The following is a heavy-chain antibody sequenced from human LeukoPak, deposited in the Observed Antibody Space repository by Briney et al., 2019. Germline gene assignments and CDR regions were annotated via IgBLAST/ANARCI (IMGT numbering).Heavy chain of an antibody. CDR3: ARESASGSYAASDY. V-gene: IGHV3-48*03. D-gene: IGHD3-16*01. CDR1: GFTFSIYE. CDR2: ISDSGNTI. Sequence: GGSLRLSCAASGFTFSIYEMNWVRQAPGKGLEWVSYISDSGNTIYYADSVKGRFTISRDNAKNSLYLQMNSLRAEDTAVYYCARESASGSYAASDYWGQGTLVTVSS. J-gene: IGHJ4*02.